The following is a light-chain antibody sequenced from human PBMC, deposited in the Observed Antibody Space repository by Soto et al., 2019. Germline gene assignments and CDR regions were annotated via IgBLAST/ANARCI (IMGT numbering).Light chain of an antibody. J-gene: IGLJ2*01. CDR2: EVS. CDR3: SSYTTISPHVL. V-gene: IGLV2-14*01. Sequence: QSALTQPASVSGSPGQSITISCTGTSSDVGGYNYVSWYQQHPGKAPQLMIYEVSNRPSGVSNRFSGSKSGNTASLTISGLQAEDEADYYCSSYTTISPHVLFGGGTKLTVL. CDR1: SSDVGGYNY.